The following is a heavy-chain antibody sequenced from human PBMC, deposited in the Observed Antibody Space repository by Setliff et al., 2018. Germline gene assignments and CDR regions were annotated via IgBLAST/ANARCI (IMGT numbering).Heavy chain of an antibody. CDR3: AIPSSGDFYFDY. CDR1: GGTFSSYA. CDR2: IIPIFGTA. D-gene: IGHD1-26*01. V-gene: IGHV1-69*13. J-gene: IGHJ4*02. Sequence: VQVSCKASGGTFSSYAITWVRQAPGQGLEWMGGIIPIFGTAKYAQKFQGRVTITADQSTRTAYMELSSLRSEDTAVYYCAIPSSGDFYFDYWGQGTLVTVSS.